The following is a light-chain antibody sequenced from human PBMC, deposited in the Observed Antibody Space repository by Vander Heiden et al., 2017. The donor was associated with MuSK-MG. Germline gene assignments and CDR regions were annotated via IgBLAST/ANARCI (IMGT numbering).Light chain of an antibody. CDR3: NSRDSSGNHLV. J-gene: IGLJ2*01. Sequence: SSKLTQYPAVSVALGQTVRITCQGDSLRSYYASWYQQKPGQAPVLVIYGKNNRPSVIPDRFSGSSSGNTASLTITGAQAEDEADYYCNSRDSSGNHLVFGGGTKLTVL. V-gene: IGLV3-19*01. CDR1: SLRSYY. CDR2: GKN.